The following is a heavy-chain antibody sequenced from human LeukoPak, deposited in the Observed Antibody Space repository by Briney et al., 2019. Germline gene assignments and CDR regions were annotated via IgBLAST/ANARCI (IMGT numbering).Heavy chain of an antibody. D-gene: IGHD6-13*01. Sequence: GGSLRLSCAASGFTFSSYAMNWVRQAPGKGLEWVSSISGSGDRIYYADSVNGRFTISRDNSKNTLYLQMNSLRAEDTAIYYCAKGGPYSSSWGGKFDHWGQGTLVTVSS. J-gene: IGHJ4*02. CDR2: ISGSGDRI. CDR1: GFTFSSYA. V-gene: IGHV3-23*01. CDR3: AKGGPYSSSWGGKFDH.